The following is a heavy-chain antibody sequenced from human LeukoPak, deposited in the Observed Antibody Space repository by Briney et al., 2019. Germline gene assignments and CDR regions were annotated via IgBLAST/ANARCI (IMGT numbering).Heavy chain of an antibody. CDR2: IIPIFGTA. D-gene: IGHD6-19*01. J-gene: IGHJ3*02. Sequence: SVKVSCKASGGTFSSYAISWVRQAPGQGLEWMGGIIPIFGTANYAQKFQGRVTITADKSTSTAYMELSRLRSEDTAVYYCARRMNSSGCCRDAFDIWGQGTMVTVSS. CDR1: GGTFSSYA. V-gene: IGHV1-69*06. CDR3: ARRMNSSGCCRDAFDI.